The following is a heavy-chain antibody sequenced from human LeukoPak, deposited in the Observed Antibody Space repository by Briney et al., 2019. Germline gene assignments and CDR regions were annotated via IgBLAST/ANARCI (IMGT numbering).Heavy chain of an antibody. D-gene: IGHD3-10*01. CDR2: INHSGST. CDR1: GGSFSGYY. V-gene: IGHV4-34*01. CDR3: ARSDYYGSGSYYMDV. Sequence: SETLSLTCAVYGGSFSGYYWSWIRQPPGKGLEWIGEINHSGSTNYNPSLKSRVTISVDTSKNQFSLKLSSVTAADTAVYYCARSDYYGSGSYYMDVWGKGTTVTVSS. J-gene: IGHJ6*03.